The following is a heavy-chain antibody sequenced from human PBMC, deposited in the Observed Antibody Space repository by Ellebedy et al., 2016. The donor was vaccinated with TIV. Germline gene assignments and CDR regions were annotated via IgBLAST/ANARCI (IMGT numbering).Heavy chain of an antibody. J-gene: IGHJ3*02. CDR1: GHAFNGYY. CDR3: AYSITAAGDAFDI. Sequence: AASVKVSCKPSGHAFNGYYMHWVRQAPGRGLEWMGWINPESGVTDFAQKFQGCVTMTRDTSITTVYMELSRLTSDDTAMYYCAYSITAAGDAFDIWGQGTMVTVSS. V-gene: IGHV1-2*04. CDR2: INPESGVT. D-gene: IGHD3-3*01.